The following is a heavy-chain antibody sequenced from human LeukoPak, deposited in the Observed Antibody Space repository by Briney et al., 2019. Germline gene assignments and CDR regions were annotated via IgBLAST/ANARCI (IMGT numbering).Heavy chain of an antibody. Sequence: TSVSVSCKTSAYTFTGDYMHWVRKAPGQGLEWMGWIRPNSGATRYAQKFQGRISLTRDTSISAVYMEFSSLGSDDAAMYYCARRGSYYVWGQGTLVTVSS. V-gene: IGHV1-2*02. CDR1: AYTFTGDY. CDR2: IRPNSGAT. D-gene: IGHD3-10*02. CDR3: ARRGSYYV. J-gene: IGHJ4*02.